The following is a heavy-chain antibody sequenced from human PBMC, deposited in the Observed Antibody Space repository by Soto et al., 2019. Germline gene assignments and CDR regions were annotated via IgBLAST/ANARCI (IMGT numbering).Heavy chain of an antibody. V-gene: IGHV4-30-2*01. J-gene: IGHJ4*02. D-gene: IGHD3-22*01. Sequence: QLQLQESGSGLVKPSQTLSLTCAVSGGSISSGGYSWSWLRQPPGKGLEWIGYIYHSGSTYYNPSLQSRVTISVDRSKNQFSLELSSVTAADTAVYYCASSGYYGDVDYWGQGTRVTVSS. CDR3: ASSGYYGDVDY. CDR2: IYHSGST. CDR1: GGSISSGGYS.